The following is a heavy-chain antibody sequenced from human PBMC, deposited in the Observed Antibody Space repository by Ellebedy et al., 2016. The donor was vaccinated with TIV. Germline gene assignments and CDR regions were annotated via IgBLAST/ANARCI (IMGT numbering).Heavy chain of an antibody. CDR3: ARDQNYDTSGRDALDI. J-gene: IGHJ3*02. V-gene: IGHV4-31*03. D-gene: IGHD3-22*01. CDR1: GGSISSGGFY. CDR2: IYYSGNT. Sequence: SETLSLXCTVSGGSISSGGFYWSWIRQFPGKGLEWIGYIYYSGNTDYNPSLKSRVSISGDTSKNQLSLKLSSVTAADTAMYYCARDQNYDTSGRDALDIWGQGIMVTVSS.